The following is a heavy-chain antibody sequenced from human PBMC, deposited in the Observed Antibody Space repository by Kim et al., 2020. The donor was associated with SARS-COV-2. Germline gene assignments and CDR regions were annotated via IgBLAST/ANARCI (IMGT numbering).Heavy chain of an antibody. V-gene: IGHV3-30*07. Sequence: SVKGRVTISRDNSKNTLYLQMNSLRAEDTAVYYCARGVPLWGSGSSGLDYWGQGTLVTVSS. D-gene: IGHD3-10*01. CDR3: ARGVPLWGSGSSGLDY. J-gene: IGHJ4*02.